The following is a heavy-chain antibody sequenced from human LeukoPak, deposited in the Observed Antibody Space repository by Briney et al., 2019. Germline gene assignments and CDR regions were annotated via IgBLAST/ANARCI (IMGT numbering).Heavy chain of an antibody. CDR1: VFTFSSYW. CDR2: ISSDGSST. J-gene: IGHJ6*03. V-gene: IGHV3-74*01. CDR3: ARGSPYYFYYYLDV. Sequence: GGSLRHSRAASVFTFSSYWMHWVRQAPGKGLVGVSRISSDGSSTSYAASVKGRFTISRDNAKSTLYLQMNSLRAEDTAVYYCARGSPYYFYYYLDVWGKGTTVTVSS.